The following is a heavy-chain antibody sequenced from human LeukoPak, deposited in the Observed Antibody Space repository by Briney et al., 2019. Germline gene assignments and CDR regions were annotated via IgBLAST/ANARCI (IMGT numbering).Heavy chain of an antibody. D-gene: IGHD2/OR15-2a*01. J-gene: IGHJ6*03. V-gene: IGHV3-23*01. Sequence: PGGTLRLSCAASGFTFSSYGMSWVRQAPGKGLEWVSAISGSGGSTYYADSVKGRFTISRDNSKNTLYLQMNSLRAEDTAVYYCANSMTRYYYMDVWGKGTTVTISS. CDR1: GFTFSSYG. CDR2: ISGSGGST. CDR3: ANSMTRYYYMDV.